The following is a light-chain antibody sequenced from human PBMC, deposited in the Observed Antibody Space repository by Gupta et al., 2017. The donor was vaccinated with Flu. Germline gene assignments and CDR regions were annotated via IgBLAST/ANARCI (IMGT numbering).Light chain of an antibody. Sequence: QSALTQPASVSGSPGQSITLSCPGTSSDVGGYNYVSWFQQHPGKAPKLMIYEVSYRPSGVSNRFSGSKSGNTASLTISGLQAEDEADYYCSSYTSSSTLVFGSGTKVTVL. CDR3: SSYTSSSTLV. CDR1: SSDVGGYNY. V-gene: IGLV2-14*01. J-gene: IGLJ1*01. CDR2: EVS.